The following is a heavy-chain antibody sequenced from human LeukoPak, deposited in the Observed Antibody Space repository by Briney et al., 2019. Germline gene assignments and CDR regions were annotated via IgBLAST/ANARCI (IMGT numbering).Heavy chain of an antibody. D-gene: IGHD6-13*01. Sequence: GASVKVSCKASGGTFSSYAISWVRQAPGQGLEWMGGIIPIFGTANYAQKFQGRVTMTRDTSTSTVYMELSSLRSEDTAVYYCAREVEQGSPEAAAFDIWGQGTMVTVSS. V-gene: IGHV1-69*05. CDR2: IIPIFGTA. J-gene: IGHJ3*02. CDR3: AREVEQGSPEAAAFDI. CDR1: GGTFSSYA.